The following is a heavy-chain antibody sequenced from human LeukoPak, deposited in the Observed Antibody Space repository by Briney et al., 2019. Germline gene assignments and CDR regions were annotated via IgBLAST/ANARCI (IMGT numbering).Heavy chain of an antibody. Sequence: SETLSLTCTASGGSISSYYWSWIRQPPGKGLEWIGYIYYSGSTNYNPSLKSRVTISVDTSKNQFSLKLSSVTAADTAVYYCARSVGATGVNYFDYWGQGTLVTVSS. J-gene: IGHJ4*02. V-gene: IGHV4-59*01. CDR1: GGSISSYY. CDR3: ARSVGATGVNYFDY. CDR2: IYYSGST. D-gene: IGHD1-26*01.